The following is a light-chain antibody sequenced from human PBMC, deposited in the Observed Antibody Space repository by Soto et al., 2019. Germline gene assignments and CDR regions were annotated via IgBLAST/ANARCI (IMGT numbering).Light chain of an antibody. V-gene: IGLV2-14*03. CDR1: SSDVGAFNY. J-gene: IGLJ1*01. CDR2: HVS. CDR3: NSYTSTNTFV. Sequence: QSVLTQPASVSGSPGQAITISCSGTSSDVGAFNYVSWYQQHPGKAPKLMIYHVSNRPSGVSNRFSGSKSGNTASLTISGLRAEEGADYYCNSYTSTNTFVFGTGTKLPVL.